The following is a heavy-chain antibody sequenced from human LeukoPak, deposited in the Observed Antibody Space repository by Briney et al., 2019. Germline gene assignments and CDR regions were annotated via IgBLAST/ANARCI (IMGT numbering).Heavy chain of an antibody. CDR1: GFTFSSYG. V-gene: IGHV3-30*18. CDR3: AKYVRFLEWLLSY. D-gene: IGHD3-3*01. J-gene: IGHJ4*02. CDR2: ISYDGSNK. Sequence: GGSLRLSCAASGFTFSSYGMHWVRQAPGTGLEWVAVISYDGSNKYYADSVKGRFTISRDNTKNTLYLQMNSLRAEDTAVYYCAKYVRFLEWLLSYWGQGTLVTVSS.